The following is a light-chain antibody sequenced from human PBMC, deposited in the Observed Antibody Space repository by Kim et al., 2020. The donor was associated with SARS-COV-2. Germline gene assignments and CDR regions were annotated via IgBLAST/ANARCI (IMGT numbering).Light chain of an antibody. Sequence: QSVLTQPPSASGTPGQRVTISCSGSSSNIGSNSVNWVQQLPGTAPKLLIYSNNYRPSGVPDRFSGSKSDTSASLAISGLQSEDEADYYCAAWDDSLNGPVVGTGTKVTVL. CDR3: AAWDDSLNGPV. J-gene: IGLJ1*01. CDR1: SSNIGSNS. CDR2: SNN. V-gene: IGLV1-44*01.